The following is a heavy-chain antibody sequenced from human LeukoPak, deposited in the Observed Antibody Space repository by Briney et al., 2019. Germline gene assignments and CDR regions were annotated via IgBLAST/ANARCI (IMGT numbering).Heavy chain of an antibody. V-gene: IGHV3-9*01. CDR1: GFIFDDYA. CDR2: ISWNSRII. D-gene: IGHD1-26*01. CDR3: ARLTGAASGTYYFDF. Sequence: GGSLRLSCAASGFIFDDYAMYWVRQAPGKGLEWVSGISWNSRIIDYADSVKGRFTISRENAKTSLYLQMNSLTTEDTAFYYCARLTGAASGTYYFDFWGQGTLVTVSS. J-gene: IGHJ4*02.